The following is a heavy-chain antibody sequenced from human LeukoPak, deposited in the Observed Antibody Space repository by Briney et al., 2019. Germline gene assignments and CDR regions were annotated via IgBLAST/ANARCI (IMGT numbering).Heavy chain of an antibody. Sequence: SETLSLTCTVSGGSISSYYWSWIRQPAGKGLEWIGRIYTSGSTNYNPSLKSRVTMSVDTSKNQFSLKLSSVTAADTAVYYCARDYYDSSGYSPGVNWFDPWGQGTLVTVSS. CDR2: IYTSGST. CDR3: ARDYYDSSGYSPGVNWFDP. V-gene: IGHV4-4*07. CDR1: GGSISSYY. J-gene: IGHJ5*02. D-gene: IGHD3-22*01.